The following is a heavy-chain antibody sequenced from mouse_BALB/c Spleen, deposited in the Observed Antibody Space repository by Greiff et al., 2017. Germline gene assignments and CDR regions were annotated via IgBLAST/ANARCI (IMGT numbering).Heavy chain of an antibody. CDR2: ISDGGSYT. CDR1: GFTFSDYY. CDR3: ARAHYGSSSTYAMDY. Sequence: VQLKESGGGLVKPGGSLKLSCAASGFTFSDYYMYWVRQTPEKRLEWVATISDGGSYTYYPDSVKGRFTISRDNAKNNLYLQMSSLKSEDTAMYYCARAHYGSSSTYAMDYWGQGTSVTVSS. D-gene: IGHD1-1*01. J-gene: IGHJ4*01. V-gene: IGHV5-4*02.